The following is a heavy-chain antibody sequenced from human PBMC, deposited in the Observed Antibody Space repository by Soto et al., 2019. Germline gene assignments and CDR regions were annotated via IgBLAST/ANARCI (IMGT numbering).Heavy chain of an antibody. V-gene: IGHV1-69*01. CDR2: IIPIFGTA. Sequence: QVQLVQSGAEVKKPGSSVKVSCKSSGGTFSSYAISWVRQAPGQGLEWMGGIIPIFGTANYAQKFQGRVTLTADESTSTAYMELSSLRAEDTAVYYCARVRVTLFGVVTQGWFDPWGQGTLVTVAS. D-gene: IGHD3-3*01. J-gene: IGHJ5*02. CDR1: GGTFSSYA. CDR3: ARVRVTLFGVVTQGWFDP.